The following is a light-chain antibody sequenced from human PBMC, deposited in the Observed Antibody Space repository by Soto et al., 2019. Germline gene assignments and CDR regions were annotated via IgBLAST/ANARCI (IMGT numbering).Light chain of an antibody. CDR3: QQYNSYSPWT. J-gene: IGKJ1*01. V-gene: IGKV1-5*03. CDR1: QSISSW. Sequence: DIPMTQSPSTLSASVGDRVTITCRASQSISSWLAWYQQKPGKAPKLLIYKASSLESGVPSRFSGSGSGTEFTLTISSPQPDDFATYYCQQYNSYSPWTFGQGTKVEIK. CDR2: KAS.